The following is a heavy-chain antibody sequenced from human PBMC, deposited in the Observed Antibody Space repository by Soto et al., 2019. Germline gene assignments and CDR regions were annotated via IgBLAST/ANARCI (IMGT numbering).Heavy chain of an antibody. V-gene: IGHV1-2*02. D-gene: IGHD2-2*01. CDR2: INPNSGGT. CDR1: GYTFTGYY. CDR3: ARDSVVVPAAHYYFDY. Sequence: ASVKVSCKASGYTFTGYYMHWVRQAPGQGLEWMGWINPNSGGTNYAQKFQGRVTLTRDTSTSTVYMELSSLRSEDTALYYCARDSVVVPAAHYYFDYWGQGTLVTVSS. J-gene: IGHJ4*02.